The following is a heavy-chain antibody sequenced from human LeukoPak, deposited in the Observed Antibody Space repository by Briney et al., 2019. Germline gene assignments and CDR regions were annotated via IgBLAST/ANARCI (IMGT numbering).Heavy chain of an antibody. CDR1: GGSISSGGYS. J-gene: IGHJ6*02. Sequence: SQTLSLTCTVSGGSISSGGYSWSWIRQHPGKGLEWIGYIYYSGSTYYNPSLKSRVTISVDTSKNQFSLKLSSVTAADTAVYYCARRKGYCSGGSCYPAKKDYYYYGMDVWGQGTTVTVSS. V-gene: IGHV4-31*03. CDR2: IYYSGST. CDR3: ARRKGYCSGGSCYPAKKDYYYYGMDV. D-gene: IGHD2-15*01.